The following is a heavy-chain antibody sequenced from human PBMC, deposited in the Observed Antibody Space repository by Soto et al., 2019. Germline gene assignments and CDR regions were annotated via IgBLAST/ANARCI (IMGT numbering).Heavy chain of an antibody. Sequence: QVQLQESGPGLVEPSETLSLTCTVSGASISDNYWSWIRQPPGKGLEWIGYIYDSGNTNYSPSLQXXVXXSVDRSKNQFSLALNSVTAADTAVYYCARYRRGTGWYYLDYWGQGTLVTVSS. CDR3: ARYRRGTGWYYLDY. D-gene: IGHD6-19*01. V-gene: IGHV4-59*01. J-gene: IGHJ4*02. CDR1: GASISDNY. CDR2: IYDSGNT.